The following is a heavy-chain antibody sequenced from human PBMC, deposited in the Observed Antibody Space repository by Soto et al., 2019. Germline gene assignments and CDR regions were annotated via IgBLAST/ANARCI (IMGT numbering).Heavy chain of an antibody. D-gene: IGHD4-4*01. J-gene: IGHJ4*02. CDR1: GGSISSGYHY. CDR2: MSYSGSA. CDR3: ARASFDYSGGYYFDS. Sequence: TLSLTCSVSGGSISSGYHYWSWVRQHPGKGLEWIGYMSYSGSAYYNSSLKSRVTISVDTSKNEFSLNLSSVTAADTAVYYCARASFDYSGGYYFDSWGQGTLVTVSS. V-gene: IGHV4-31*03.